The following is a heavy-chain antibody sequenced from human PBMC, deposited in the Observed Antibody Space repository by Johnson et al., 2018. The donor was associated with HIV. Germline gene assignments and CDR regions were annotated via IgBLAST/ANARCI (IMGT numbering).Heavy chain of an antibody. D-gene: IGHD6-6*01. CDR3: ARESLLITPRRDDAFDI. CDR2: TTPRGGGT. Sequence: VKLVESGGGVVQPGKSLTLSCVGSGLSFSNFGIHWVRQAPGKGLEWVSATTPRGGGTYYADSVKGRFTISRDNAKNSLYLQMNSLRAEDTAVYYCARESLLITPRRDDAFDIWGQGTMVTVSS. J-gene: IGHJ3*02. V-gene: IGHV3-21*02. CDR1: GLSFSNFG.